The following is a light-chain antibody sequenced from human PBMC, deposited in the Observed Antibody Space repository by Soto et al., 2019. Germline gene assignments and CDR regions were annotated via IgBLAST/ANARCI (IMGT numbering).Light chain of an antibody. J-gene: IGKJ1*01. CDR3: QHTFNSPPWT. CDR1: QNIDMY. V-gene: IGKV1-39*01. Sequence: DTQMTQSPSSLSASVGDTVTITCRASQNIDMYLNWYQQKPGKAPRVVVSVASSFHNGVPSRFSGSGSGTDFTLTTSSLQSEDFASYFCQHTFNSPPWTFGQGTKVDIK. CDR2: VAS.